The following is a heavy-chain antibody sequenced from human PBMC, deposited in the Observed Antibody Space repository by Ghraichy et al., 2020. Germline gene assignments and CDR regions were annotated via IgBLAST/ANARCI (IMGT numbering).Heavy chain of an antibody. D-gene: IGHD1-26*01. CDR1: GGTFSSYA. CDR3: ARHPLNKNEPGGATTYWYFDL. Sequence: SVKVSCKASGGTFSSYAISWVRQAPGQGLEWMGGIIPIFGTANYAQKFQGRVTITADESTSTAYMELSSLRSEDTAVYYCARHPLNKNEPGGATTYWYFDLWGRGTLVTVSS. CDR2: IIPIFGTA. J-gene: IGHJ2*01. V-gene: IGHV1-69*13.